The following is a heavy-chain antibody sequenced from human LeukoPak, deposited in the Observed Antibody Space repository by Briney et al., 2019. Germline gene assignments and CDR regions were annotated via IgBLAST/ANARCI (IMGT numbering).Heavy chain of an antibody. J-gene: IGHJ4*02. CDR2: ISSSSSYI. V-gene: IGHV3-21*01. CDR3: ARDLTVGATVRYFDY. Sequence: PGGSLRLSCSVSGFTFSSYSMNWVRQAPGKGLEWVSSISSSSSYIYYADSVKGRFTISRDNAKNSLYLQMNSLRAEDTAVYYCARDLTVGATVRYFDYWGQGTLVTVSS. D-gene: IGHD1-26*01. CDR1: GFTFSSYS.